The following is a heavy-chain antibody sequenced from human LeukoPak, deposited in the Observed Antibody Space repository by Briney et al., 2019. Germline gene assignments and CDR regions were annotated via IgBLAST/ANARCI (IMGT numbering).Heavy chain of an antibody. CDR1: GYTFSGYT. Sequence: ASVKVSCKASGYTFSGYTIHWVRQAPGQRVEWMGWIDAYNGDTRYSQKFQGRVTIIRDTSASTVYMALSSLRSEDTAVYYCARGSTSDWPLDYWGQETLVTISS. J-gene: IGHJ4*02. CDR2: IDAYNGDT. D-gene: IGHD6-19*01. V-gene: IGHV1-3*01. CDR3: ARGSTSDWPLDY.